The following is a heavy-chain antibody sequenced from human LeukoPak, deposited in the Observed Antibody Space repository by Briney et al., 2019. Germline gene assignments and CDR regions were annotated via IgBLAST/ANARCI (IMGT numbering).Heavy chain of an antibody. CDR1: GGSFSGYY. CDR3: ARGRTKGYTYGRKGWFDP. D-gene: IGHD6-13*01. Sequence: SETLSLTCAVYGGSFSGYYWSWIRQPPGKGLEWIGEINHSGSTNYNSSLKSRVTISVDTSKNQFSLKLSSVTAADTAVYYCARGRTKGYTYGRKGWFDPWGQGTLVTVSS. CDR2: INHSGST. J-gene: IGHJ5*02. V-gene: IGHV4-34*01.